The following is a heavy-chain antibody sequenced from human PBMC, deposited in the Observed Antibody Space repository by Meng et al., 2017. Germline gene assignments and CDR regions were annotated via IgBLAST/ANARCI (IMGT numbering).Heavy chain of an antibody. Sequence: GQGVGSGGDVVPPGRHLTPSCAASGFIFSNYEMHWVRQAPGKGLEWVACITKDGSRKYYLGSVRGRFTISRDNSKNTLYLEMNSLRSEDTALYYCARDFDYWGQGTLVTVSS. CDR3: ARDFDY. CDR2: ITKDGSRK. V-gene: IGHV3-30*16. CDR1: GFIFSNYE. J-gene: IGHJ4*02.